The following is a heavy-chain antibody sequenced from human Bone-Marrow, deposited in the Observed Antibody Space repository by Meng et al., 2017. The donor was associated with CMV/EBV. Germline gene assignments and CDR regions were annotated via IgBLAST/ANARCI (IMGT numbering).Heavy chain of an antibody. J-gene: IGHJ4*02. CDR2: IIPIFGTA. V-gene: IGHV1-69*12. Sequence: VQLGQSGAGGKKPGSSVKVSCKASGGTFSSYAISWVRQAPGKGLEWMGGIIPIFGTANYAQKFQGRVTITADESTSTAYMELSSLRSEDTAVYYCARSQYSSSWYPFTHWGQGTLVTVSS. D-gene: IGHD6-13*01. CDR3: ARSQYSSSWYPFTH. CDR1: GGTFSSYA.